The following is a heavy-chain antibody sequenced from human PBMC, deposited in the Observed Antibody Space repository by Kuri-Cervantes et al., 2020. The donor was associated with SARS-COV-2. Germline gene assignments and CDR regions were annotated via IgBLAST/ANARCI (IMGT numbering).Heavy chain of an antibody. J-gene: IGHJ4*02. CDR1: GGTFSSYA. Sequence: SVNVSCKASGGTFSSYAISWVRQAPGQGLEWMGGIIPIFGTANYAQKFQGRVTITTDESTSTAYMEPSSLRSEDTAVYYCARERASGWAGDFDYWGQGTLVTVSS. V-gene: IGHV1-69*05. D-gene: IGHD1-26*01. CDR2: IIPIFGTA. CDR3: ARERASGWAGDFDY.